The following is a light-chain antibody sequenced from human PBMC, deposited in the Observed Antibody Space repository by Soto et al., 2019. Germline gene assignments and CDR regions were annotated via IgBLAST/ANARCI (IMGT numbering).Light chain of an antibody. Sequence: QSVLTQPASVSASPGQSITISCTGTSSDVGGYNYVSWYQQHPGKAPKLMIYEVSNRPSGVSNRFSGSKSGNTASLTISGLXAEXEADYYCSSYTSNSTRVFGGGTKLTVL. CDR3: SSYTSNSTRV. CDR1: SSDVGGYNY. J-gene: IGLJ2*01. CDR2: EVS. V-gene: IGLV2-14*01.